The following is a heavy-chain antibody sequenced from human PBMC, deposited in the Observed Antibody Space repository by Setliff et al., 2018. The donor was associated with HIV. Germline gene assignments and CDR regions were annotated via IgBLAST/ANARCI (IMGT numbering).Heavy chain of an antibody. CDR3: ARSPPTTFWSGYTYYYYMDV. D-gene: IGHD3-3*01. CDR2: IYYSGST. CDR1: GGSFSEYY. V-gene: IGHV4-59*01. J-gene: IGHJ6*03. Sequence: PSETLSLTCAVYGGSFSEYYWSWIRQPPGKGLEWIGYIYYSGSTNYNPSLKSRVTISVDTSKNQFSLKLNSVTAADTAVYYCARSPPTTFWSGYTYYYYMDVWGKGTTVTVS.